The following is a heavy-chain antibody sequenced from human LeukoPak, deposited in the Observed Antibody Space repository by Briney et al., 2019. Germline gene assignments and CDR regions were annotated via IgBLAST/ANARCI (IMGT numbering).Heavy chain of an antibody. CDR1: GYTFTSYD. CDR3: ARGQDIVVVPAASNYYYYYGMDV. D-gene: IGHD2-2*01. V-gene: IGHV1-8*01. Sequence: ASVKVSCKASGYTFTSYDINWVRQATGRGLEWMGWMNPNSGNTGYAQKLQGRVTMTRNTSISTAYMELSSLRSEDTAVYYCARGQDIVVVPAASNYYYYYGMDVWGQGTTVTVSS. CDR2: MNPNSGNT. J-gene: IGHJ6*02.